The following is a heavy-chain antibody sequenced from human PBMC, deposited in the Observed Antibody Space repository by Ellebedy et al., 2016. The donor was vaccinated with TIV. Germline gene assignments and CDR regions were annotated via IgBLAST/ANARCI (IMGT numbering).Heavy chain of an antibody. D-gene: IGHD6-19*01. CDR1: GDSISSSSYY. J-gene: IGHJ4*02. CDR3: ARQGSGFPPGDY. V-gene: IGHV4-39*01. Sequence: MPSETLSLTCTVSGDSISSSSYYWGWIRQPPGKGLEWIGSFYYSGSTYYNPSLKSRVTISVDTSKNQFSLKVSSVTAADTAVFYCARQGSGFPPGDYWGQGTLVTVSS. CDR2: FYYSGST.